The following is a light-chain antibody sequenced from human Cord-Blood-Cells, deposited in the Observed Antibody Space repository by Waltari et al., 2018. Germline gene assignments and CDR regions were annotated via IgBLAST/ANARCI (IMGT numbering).Light chain of an antibody. CDR3: QQYYSYPRT. CDR2: AAS. V-gene: IGKV1-8*01. Sequence: AIRMTQSPSSFSASTGDRITLTCRASQGIRSYLAWYQQKPGKAPKLLIYAASTLQSGVPSRFSGSGSGTDFTLTISCLQSEDFATYYCQQYYSYPRTFGGGTKVEIK. CDR1: QGIRSY. J-gene: IGKJ4*01.